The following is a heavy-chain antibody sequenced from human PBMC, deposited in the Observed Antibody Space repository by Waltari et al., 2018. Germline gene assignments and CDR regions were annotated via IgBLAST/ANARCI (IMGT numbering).Heavy chain of an antibody. CDR1: GGSFSGYY. D-gene: IGHD2-2*01. CDR3: ARGRVYCSSTSCYTGYFDY. V-gene: IGHV4-34*01. Sequence: QVQLQQWGAGLLKPSETLSLTCAVYGGSFSGYYWSWIRQPPGKGLEWIGEINHSGSTNYNPALKIRVTISVDTSKNQFSLKLSSVTAADTAVYYCARGRVYCSSTSCYTGYFDYWGQGTLVTVSS. CDR2: INHSGST. J-gene: IGHJ4*02.